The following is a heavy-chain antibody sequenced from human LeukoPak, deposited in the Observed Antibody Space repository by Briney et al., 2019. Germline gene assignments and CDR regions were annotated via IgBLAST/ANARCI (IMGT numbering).Heavy chain of an antibody. CDR2: ISYDGSNK. CDR3: AKDGGWMDPSVLYWYFDL. D-gene: IGHD3-16*01. J-gene: IGHJ2*01. V-gene: IGHV3-30*04. CDR1: GFTFSSYA. Sequence: PGGSLRLSCAASGFTFSSYAMHWVRQAPGKGLEWVAVISYDGSNKYYADSVKGRFTISRDNSKNTLYLQMNSLRAEDTAVYYCAKDGGWMDPSVLYWYFDLWGLGTLVTVSS.